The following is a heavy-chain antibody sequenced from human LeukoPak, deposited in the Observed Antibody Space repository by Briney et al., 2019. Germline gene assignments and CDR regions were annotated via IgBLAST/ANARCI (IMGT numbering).Heavy chain of an antibody. CDR2: INSDGSST. CDR3: ARDFEDPGAVAGSFDY. CDR1: GFTFSSYW. Sequence: PGGSLRLSCAASGFTFSSYWMRWVRQAPGKGLVWVSRINSDGSSTSYADSVKGRFTISRDNAKNTLYLQMNSLRAEDTAVYYCARDFEDPGAVAGSFDYWGQGTLVTVSS. D-gene: IGHD6-19*01. V-gene: IGHV3-74*01. J-gene: IGHJ4*02.